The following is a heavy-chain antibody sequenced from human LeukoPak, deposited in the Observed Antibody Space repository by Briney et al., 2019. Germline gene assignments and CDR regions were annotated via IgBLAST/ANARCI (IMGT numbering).Heavy chain of an antibody. D-gene: IGHD3-3*01. CDR2: TYYRSKWYN. J-gene: IGHJ4*02. CDR3: ARGYYDFWSGYYSTPWIGYYFDY. V-gene: IGHV6-1*01. Sequence: SQTLSLTCAISGDSVSSNSAAWNWIRQSPSRGLEWLGRTYYRSKWYNDYAVSVKSRITINPDTSKNQFSLKLSSVTAADTAVYYCARGYYDFWSGYYSTPWIGYYFDYWGQGTLVTVSS. CDR1: GDSVSSNSAA.